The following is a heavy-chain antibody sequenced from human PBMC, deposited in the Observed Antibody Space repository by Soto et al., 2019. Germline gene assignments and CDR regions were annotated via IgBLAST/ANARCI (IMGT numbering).Heavy chain of an antibody. CDR3: ARGHYDLSSGSRYDWFDP. D-gene: IGHD3-3*01. Sequence: SETLSLTCTVSTGSIGNNFWSWIRQPPGKGLEWIGYIYYSGNTNYNPSLKSRVTISVDTSKNQFSLTLSSVTAADTAVYYCARGHYDLSSGSRYDWFDPWGHGTLVTVSS. J-gene: IGHJ5*02. CDR1: TGSIGNNF. CDR2: IYYSGNT. V-gene: IGHV4-59*01.